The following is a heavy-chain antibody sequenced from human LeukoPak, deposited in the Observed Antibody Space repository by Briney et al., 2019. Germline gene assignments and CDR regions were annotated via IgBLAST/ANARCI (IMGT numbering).Heavy chain of an antibody. CDR3: ARVGRRGYRVNNWFDP. CDR1: GGSLSSYY. CDR2: INHSGST. V-gene: IGHV4-34*01. J-gene: IGHJ5*02. D-gene: IGHD5-18*01. Sequence: SETLSLTCTVPGGSLSSYYWSWIRQPPGKGLEWIGEINHSGSTNYNPSLKSRVTISVDTSKNQFSLKLSSVTAANTAVYYCARVGRRGYRVNNWFDPWGQGTLVTVSS.